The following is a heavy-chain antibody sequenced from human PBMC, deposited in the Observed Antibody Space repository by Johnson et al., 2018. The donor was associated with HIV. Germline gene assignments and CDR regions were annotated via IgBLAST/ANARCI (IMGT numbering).Heavy chain of an antibody. D-gene: IGHD2-15*01. Sequence: QVQLVESGGGVVQPGRSLRLSCAASGFTFSTYAMHWVRQVPGKGLEWVAVISYDGSNKYYADSVKGRFTISRDNSKSTLILQMNGLKDEDTAIYYFARACSAAHCYSAQAFDICGQGTMVTVSS. V-gene: IGHV3-30*04. CDR3: ARACSAAHCYSAQAFDI. CDR1: GFTFSTYA. CDR2: ISYDGSNK. J-gene: IGHJ3*02.